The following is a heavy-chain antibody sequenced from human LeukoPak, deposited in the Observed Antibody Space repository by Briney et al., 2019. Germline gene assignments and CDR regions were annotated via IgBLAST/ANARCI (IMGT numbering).Heavy chain of an antibody. CDR1: SGSISSYY. Sequence: SETLSLTCTVSSGSISSYYWGWIRQPPAKGLERIGYIYYSGSTNYNPSLKSRVTISVDTSKTQFSLRLNSVTAADTAVYYCARTTSYGYYTHWGQGTLVTVSS. CDR2: IYYSGST. J-gene: IGHJ4*02. D-gene: IGHD3-3*01. V-gene: IGHV4-59*01. CDR3: ARTTSYGYYTH.